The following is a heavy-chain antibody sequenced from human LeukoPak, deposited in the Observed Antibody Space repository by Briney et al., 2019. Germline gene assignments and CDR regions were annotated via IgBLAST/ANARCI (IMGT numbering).Heavy chain of an antibody. CDR2: IYHSGST. D-gene: IGHD4-17*01. Sequence: SETLSLTCTVSGGSISSSSYYWSWIRQPPGKGLEWIGYIYHSGSTYYNPSLKSRVTISVDRSKNQFSLKLSSVTAADTAVYYCARGAGLREYNWFDPWGQGTLVTVSS. V-gene: IGHV4-30-2*01. CDR1: GGSISSSSYY. J-gene: IGHJ5*02. CDR3: ARGAGLREYNWFDP.